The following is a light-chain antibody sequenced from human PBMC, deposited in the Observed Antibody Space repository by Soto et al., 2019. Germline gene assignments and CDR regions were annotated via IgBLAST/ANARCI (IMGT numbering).Light chain of an antibody. CDR2: GAS. CDR3: QQYGSSPRT. V-gene: IGKV3-20*01. Sequence: EIVLTQSPGTLSLSPGERATLSCRASQSVRSSYLAWYQQKPGQAPRLLIYGASSRATGNPDRFSGSGSGTDFTLTISRLEPEDFAVYYCQQYGSSPRTFGQGTKLEIK. J-gene: IGKJ2*01. CDR1: QSVRSSY.